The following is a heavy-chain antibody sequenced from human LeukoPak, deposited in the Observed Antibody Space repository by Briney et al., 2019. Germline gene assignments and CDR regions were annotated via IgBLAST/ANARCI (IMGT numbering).Heavy chain of an antibody. V-gene: IGHV3-21*01. CDR2: INSSSGYI. J-gene: IGHJ4*02. CDR1: GFTFSSYS. Sequence: GGSLRLSCAASGFTFSSYSMNWVRQAPGKGLEWVSSINSSSGYIYYADSVKGRFTISRDNAKNSLYLQMNSLRAEDTSVYYXARVRSPRYFDYWGQGTLVTVSS. CDR3: ARVRSPRYFDY.